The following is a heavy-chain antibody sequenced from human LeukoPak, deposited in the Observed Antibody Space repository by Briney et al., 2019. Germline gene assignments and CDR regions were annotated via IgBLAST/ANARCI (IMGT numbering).Heavy chain of an antibody. Sequence: GGSLRLSCAAAGLTVTTQYMSWVRQFPGKGLEWVSVMYSGGRTYYGDSVKGRFTISRDKSKNTLYLQMTSVRVKDTAIYYCARVMAGSFDIWGQGTLVTVSS. CDR1: GLTVTTQY. D-gene: IGHD3-10*01. J-gene: IGHJ3*02. V-gene: IGHV3-53*01. CDR3: ARVMAGSFDI. CDR2: MYSGGRT.